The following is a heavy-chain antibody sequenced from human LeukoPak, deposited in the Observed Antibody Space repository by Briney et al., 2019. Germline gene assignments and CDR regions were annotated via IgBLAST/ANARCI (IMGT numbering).Heavy chain of an antibody. J-gene: IGHJ4*02. V-gene: IGHV4-38-2*01. CDR2: IYHSGST. CDR1: GYSISSGYY. CDR3: ARVAIGYYYDSSGYPVLFDY. D-gene: IGHD3-22*01. Sequence: SETLSLTCAASGYSISSGYYWGWIRPPPGKGLEWIGSIYHSGSTYYNPSLKSRVTISVDTSKNQFSLKLSSVTAADTAVYYCARVAIGYYYDSSGYPVLFDYWGQGTLVTVSS.